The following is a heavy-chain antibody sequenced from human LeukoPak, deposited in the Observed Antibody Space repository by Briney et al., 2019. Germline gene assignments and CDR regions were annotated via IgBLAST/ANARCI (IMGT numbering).Heavy chain of an antibody. Sequence: SETLSLTCTVSGGSISSGDYYWSWIRQPPGKGLEWIGYIYYSGSTYYNPSLKSRVTISVDTSKNQFSLKLSSVTAADTAVYYCARDRGTYYYDSSGYYSHFDIWGQGTMVTVSS. D-gene: IGHD3-22*01. CDR1: GGSISSGDYY. J-gene: IGHJ3*02. CDR2: IYYSGST. CDR3: ARDRGTYYYDSSGYYSHFDI. V-gene: IGHV4-30-4*01.